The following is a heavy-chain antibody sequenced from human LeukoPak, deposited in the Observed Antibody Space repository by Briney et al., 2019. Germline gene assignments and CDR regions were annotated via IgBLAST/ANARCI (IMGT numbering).Heavy chain of an antibody. CDR2: IRYDGSNK. Sequence: PGGSLRLSCAASGFTFSSYGMHWVRQAPCKGLEWVAFIRYDGSNKYYADSVKGRFTISRDNSKNTLYLQMNSLRAEDTAVYYCARETRYYDFWSGYPHDNNWFDPWGQGTLVTVSS. CDR1: GFTFSSYG. CDR3: ARETRYYDFWSGYPHDNNWFDP. D-gene: IGHD3-3*01. V-gene: IGHV3-30*02. J-gene: IGHJ5*02.